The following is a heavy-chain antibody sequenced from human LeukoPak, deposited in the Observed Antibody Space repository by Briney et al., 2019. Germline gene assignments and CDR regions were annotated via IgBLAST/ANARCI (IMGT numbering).Heavy chain of an antibody. J-gene: IGHJ4*02. Sequence: GGSLRLSCAASGFTFSSYSMNWVRQAPGKGLEWVSSISSSSSYIYYADSVKGRFTISRDNAKNSLYLQMNSLRAEDTAVYYCARDPEPPYYYDSSGYYSGVWGQGTLVAVSS. CDR1: GFTFSSYS. CDR3: ARDPEPPYYYDSSGYYSGV. V-gene: IGHV3-21*01. D-gene: IGHD3-22*01. CDR2: ISSSSSYI.